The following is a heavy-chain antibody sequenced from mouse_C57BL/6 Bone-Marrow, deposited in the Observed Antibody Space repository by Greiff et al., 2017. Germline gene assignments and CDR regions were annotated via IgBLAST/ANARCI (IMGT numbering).Heavy chain of an antibody. Sequence: VQLQQSGAELVRPGTSVKLSCKASGYNFTSYWMHWVKQRPGQGLEWIGGIDPADSYTKYNQKFKGKATLTVDTSSSTAYMQLSSLTSEDSAVYYCANCYGTPYYAMDYWGQGTSVTVSS. J-gene: IGHJ4*01. V-gene: IGHV1-59*01. CDR3: ANCYGTPYYAMDY. D-gene: IGHD1-1*01. CDR1: GYNFTSYW. CDR2: IDPADSYT.